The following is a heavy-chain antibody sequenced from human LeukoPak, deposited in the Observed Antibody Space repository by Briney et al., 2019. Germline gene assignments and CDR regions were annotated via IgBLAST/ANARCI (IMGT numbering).Heavy chain of an antibody. CDR2: INPNSGGT. J-gene: IGHJ5*02. CDR1: GYTFTGYY. V-gene: IGHV1-2*02. CDR3: ARSVSSGWFGWFDP. D-gene: IGHD6-19*01. Sequence: GASVKVSCKASGYTFTGYYMHWVRQAPGQGLDWMGWINPNSGGTNYAQKFQGRVTMTRDTSISTAYMELSRLRSDDTAVYYCARSVSSGWFGWFDPWGQGTLVTVSS.